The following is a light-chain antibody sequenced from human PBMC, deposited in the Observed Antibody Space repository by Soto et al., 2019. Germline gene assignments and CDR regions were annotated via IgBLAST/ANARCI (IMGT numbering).Light chain of an antibody. CDR2: GNS. Sequence: QSVLTQPPSVSGAPGQRVTISCTGSSSNIGAGYDVHWYQQLPGTAPKLLIYGNSNRPSGVPDRFSGSKSATSVSLAITGLQAEDEADYYCQSYDNSLSVSVFGGGTQLTVL. CDR1: SSNIGAGYD. J-gene: IGLJ2*01. CDR3: QSYDNSLSVSV. V-gene: IGLV1-40*01.